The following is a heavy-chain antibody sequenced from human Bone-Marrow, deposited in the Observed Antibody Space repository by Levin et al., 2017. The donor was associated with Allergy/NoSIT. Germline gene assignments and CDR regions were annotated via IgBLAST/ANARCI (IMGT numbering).Heavy chain of an antibody. V-gene: IGHV4-4*07. J-gene: IGHJ5*02. CDR2: IYTSGST. Sequence: SETLSLTCTVSGGSISSYYWSWIRQPAGKGLEWIGRIYTSGSTNYNPSLKSRVTMSVDTSKNQFSLKLSSVTAADTAVYYCARNFKLLSYNWFDPWGQGTLVTVSS. D-gene: IGHD2-2*01. CDR3: ARNFKLLSYNWFDP. CDR1: GGSISSYY.